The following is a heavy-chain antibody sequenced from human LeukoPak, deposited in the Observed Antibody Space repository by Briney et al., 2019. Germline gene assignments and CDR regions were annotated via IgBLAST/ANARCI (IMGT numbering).Heavy chain of an antibody. Sequence: SETLSLTCTVSGGSISSSSYYWGWIRQPPGKGLEWIGEIYHSGSTNYNPSLKSRVTISVDKSKNQFSLKLSSVTAADTAVYYCARLFPLGYYDSSGYYYFDYWGQGTLVTVSS. CDR2: IYHSGST. J-gene: IGHJ4*02. CDR3: ARLFPLGYYDSSGYYYFDY. D-gene: IGHD3-22*01. V-gene: IGHV4-39*07. CDR1: GGSISSSSYY.